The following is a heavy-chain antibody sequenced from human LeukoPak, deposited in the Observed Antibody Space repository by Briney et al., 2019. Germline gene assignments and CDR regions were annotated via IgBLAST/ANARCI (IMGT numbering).Heavy chain of an antibody. CDR1: GFTFSTYG. D-gene: IGHD3-10*01. CDR2: IQYDGTDI. J-gene: IGHJ4*02. V-gene: IGHV3-30*02. CDR3: ARGGITMVRGVKFDY. Sequence: GSLRLSCAASGFTFSTYGMHWVRQAPGKGLEWVAFIQYDGTDIFYADSVKGRFTISRDNAKNSLYLQMNSLRAEDTAVYYCARGGITMVRGVKFDYWGQGTLVTVSS.